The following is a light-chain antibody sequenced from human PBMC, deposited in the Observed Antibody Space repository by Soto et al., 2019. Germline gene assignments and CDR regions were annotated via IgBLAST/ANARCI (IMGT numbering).Light chain of an antibody. CDR2: GAS. V-gene: IGKV3-15*01. Sequence: EIVMTQSPATLSVSPGERATLSCRASQSVSSNLAWYQQRPGQAPRLLIHGASTRATGISARFSGNGSGTEFTLTISSLQSEDFAVYYCQQYNNWPRTFGQGTKVEIK. CDR1: QSVSSN. CDR3: QQYNNWPRT. J-gene: IGKJ1*01.